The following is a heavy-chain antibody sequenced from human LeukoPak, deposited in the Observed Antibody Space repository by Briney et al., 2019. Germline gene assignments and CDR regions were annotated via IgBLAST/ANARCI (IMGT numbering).Heavy chain of an antibody. D-gene: IGHD1-26*01. CDR1: GGTFRSFT. V-gene: IGHV1-69*01. CDR2: IIPMFGAT. J-gene: IGHJ4*02. Sequence: ASVKVSCKASGGTFRSFTINWVRQAPGQGLEWMGGIIPMFGATNYAQKFQGRVTITEDESTSTAYMELSSLRSEDTAVYFCARGPGGSPAPFGFDYWGQGTLVTVSS. CDR3: ARGPGGSPAPFGFDY.